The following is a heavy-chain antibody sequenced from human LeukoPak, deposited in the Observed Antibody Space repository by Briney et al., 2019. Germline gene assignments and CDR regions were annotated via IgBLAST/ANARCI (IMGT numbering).Heavy chain of an antibody. J-gene: IGHJ5*02. CDR1: GGSFSGYY. D-gene: IGHD3-22*01. CDR3: ARGGITMKIWFDP. CDR2: INHSGST. Sequence: SETLSLTCAVYGGSFSGYYWSWIRQPPGKGLEWIGEINHSGSTNYNPSLKSRVTISVDTSKNQFSLKLSSVTAADTAVYYCARGGITMKIWFDPWGQGTLVTVSS. V-gene: IGHV4-34*01.